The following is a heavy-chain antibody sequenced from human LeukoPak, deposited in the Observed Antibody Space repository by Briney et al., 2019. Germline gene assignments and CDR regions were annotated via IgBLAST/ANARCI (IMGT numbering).Heavy chain of an antibody. CDR1: GFTFDDYA. Sequence: QPGGSLRLSCAASGFTFDDYAMHWVRQAPGKGLEWVSGISWNSGTKGYADSVKGRFTISRDNSKNTLYLQMNSLRAEDTAVYYCARADEVRYYFDYWGQGTLVTVSS. J-gene: IGHJ4*02. V-gene: IGHV3-9*01. CDR3: ARADEVRYYFDY. CDR2: ISWNSGTK.